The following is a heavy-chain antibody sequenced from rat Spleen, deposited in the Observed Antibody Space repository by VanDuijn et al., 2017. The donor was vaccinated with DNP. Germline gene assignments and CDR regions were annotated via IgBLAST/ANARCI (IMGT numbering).Heavy chain of an antibody. Sequence: EVQLQESGPGLVKPSQSLSLTCSVTGYSITNNYWGWIRRFPGNKMEWIGHISYSGSTSYNPSLKSRISISRDTSKNQFFLQLNSVTTEDTATYYCARTDFYSTYIPFAYWGQGTLVSVSS. CDR3: ARTDFYSTYIPFAY. CDR2: ISYSGST. V-gene: IGHV3-1*01. CDR1: GYSITNNY. D-gene: IGHD1-2*01. J-gene: IGHJ3*01.